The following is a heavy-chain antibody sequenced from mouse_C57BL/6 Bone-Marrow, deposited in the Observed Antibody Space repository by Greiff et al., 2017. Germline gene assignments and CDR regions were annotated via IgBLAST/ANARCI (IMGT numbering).Heavy chain of an antibody. CDR1: GFNIKDDY. J-gene: IGHJ2*01. V-gene: IGHV14-4*01. CDR3: TNYYCSRFDFDY. CDR2: IDPENGYT. D-gene: IGHD1-1*01. Sequence: EVQLVESGAELVRPGASVKLSCTASGFNIKDDYMHWVKQRPEQGLEWIGDIDPENGYTEYTEKFQGKATLTADTSSNTAYLQFSSLTSEDTAVYYCTNYYCSRFDFDYWGQGTTLTVSS.